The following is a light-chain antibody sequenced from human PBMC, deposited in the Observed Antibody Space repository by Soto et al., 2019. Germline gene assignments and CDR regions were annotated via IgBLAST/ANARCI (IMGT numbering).Light chain of an antibody. Sequence: AIQLTQSPSSLSVSVGDRVTITCRASQGISSALAWYQQKPGKAPKLLIYDASSLESGVPSRFSGSGSGTDFTLTISSLQPEDFATYYCQQFNSYPPLTFGGGTKVEIK. J-gene: IGKJ4*01. V-gene: IGKV1-13*02. CDR3: QQFNSYPPLT. CDR1: QGISSA. CDR2: DAS.